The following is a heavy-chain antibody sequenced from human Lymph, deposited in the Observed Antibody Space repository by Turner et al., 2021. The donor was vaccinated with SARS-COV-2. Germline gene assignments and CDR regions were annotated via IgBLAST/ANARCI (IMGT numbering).Heavy chain of an antibody. Sequence: EVQLVKSGGGLIQPGGSLRLPCAASGLTVSSNYMSWVRQAPGKGLEWVSVIYSGGSTYYADSVKGRFTISRDNSKNTLYLQMNSLRAEDTAVYYCARDLYYYGMDVWGQGTTVTVSS. CDR3: ARDLYYYGMDV. J-gene: IGHJ6*02. V-gene: IGHV3-53*01. CDR2: IYSGGST. CDR1: GLTVSSNY.